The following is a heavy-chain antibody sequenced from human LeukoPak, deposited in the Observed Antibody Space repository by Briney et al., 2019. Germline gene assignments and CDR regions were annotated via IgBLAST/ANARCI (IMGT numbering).Heavy chain of an antibody. J-gene: IGHJ4*02. CDR1: GGTFSSYA. CDR3: ARVDPDMGY. D-gene: IGHD3-9*01. CDR2: IIHIFGTA. V-gene: IGHV1-69*05. Sequence: EAPVKVSCKASGGTFSSYAISWVRQAPGQGLEWMGGIIHIFGTANYAQKFQGRVTITTDESTSTAYMELSSLRSEDTAVYYCARVDPDMGYWGQGTLVTVSS.